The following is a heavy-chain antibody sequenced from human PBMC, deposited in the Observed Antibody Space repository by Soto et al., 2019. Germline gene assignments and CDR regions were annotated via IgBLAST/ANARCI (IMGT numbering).Heavy chain of an antibody. CDR1: GFTFSSYW. Sequence: EVQLVESGGGLVQPGGSLRLSCGASGFTFSSYWMHWVRQAPGKGLVWVSRINSDGSSTSYVDSVKGRFTISRDNAKNTLYLQMNSLRAEDTAVYYCVRTSLVVAAATREDYWGQGTLVTVSS. V-gene: IGHV3-74*01. CDR3: VRTSLVVAAATREDY. J-gene: IGHJ4*02. CDR2: INSDGSST. D-gene: IGHD2-15*01.